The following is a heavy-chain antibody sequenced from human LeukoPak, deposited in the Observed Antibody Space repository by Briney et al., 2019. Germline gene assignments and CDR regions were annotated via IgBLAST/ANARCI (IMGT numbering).Heavy chain of an antibody. Sequence: ASVKVSCKASGYTFTSYYMHWVRQAPGQGLEWMGIINPSGGSTSYAQKFQGRVTMTRDMSTSTVYMELSSLRSEDTAVYYCARLGGDSRGYYSPFFDYWGQGTLVTVSS. J-gene: IGHJ4*02. V-gene: IGHV1-46*01. CDR3: ARLGGDSRGYYSPFFDY. CDR2: INPSGGST. D-gene: IGHD3-22*01. CDR1: GYTFTSYY.